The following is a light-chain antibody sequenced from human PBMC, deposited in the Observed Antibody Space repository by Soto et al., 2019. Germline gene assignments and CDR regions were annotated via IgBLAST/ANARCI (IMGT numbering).Light chain of an antibody. CDR2: GAF. J-gene: IGKJ5*01. V-gene: IGKV3D-15*01. CDR3: QQHETLIT. CDR1: QNLRSS. Sequence: VMAQCPATLSVSPGERATLSYRASQNLRSSLAWYQQKPGQGPRLLIYGAFTRATGIPDRFSGSGSGTDFTLTISRLEPEDFAVYYCQQHETLITFGQGTRLEIK.